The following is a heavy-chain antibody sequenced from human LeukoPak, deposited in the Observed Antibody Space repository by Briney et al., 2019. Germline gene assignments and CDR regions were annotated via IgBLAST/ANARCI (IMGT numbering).Heavy chain of an antibody. CDR3: ARDPTFGVVIPRDGYYYYYMDV. J-gene: IGHJ6*03. CDR2: ITSTYSYI. Sequence: PGGSLRLSCAASGFTFSSYSMNWVRQAPGKGLEWVSSITSTYSYIYYADSVKGRFTISRDNAKNSLYLQMNSLRAEDTAVYYCARDPTFGVVIPRDGYYYYYMDVWGKGTTVTVS. D-gene: IGHD3-3*01. CDR1: GFTFSSYS. V-gene: IGHV3-21*01.